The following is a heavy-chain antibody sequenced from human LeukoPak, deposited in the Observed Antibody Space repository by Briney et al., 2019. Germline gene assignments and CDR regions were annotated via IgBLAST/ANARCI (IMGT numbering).Heavy chain of an antibody. J-gene: IGHJ4*03. V-gene: IGHV4-39*01. Sequence: ASETLSLTCTVSGGSITSGSYHWGWIRQSPGKGLEWIGNTYYTGSAYYRPSLQSRVSISVDTSKKEFSLKLTSVTAADTAVYFCARGRECYAYSFDFWGQGTLVTVSS. CDR1: GGSITSGSYH. CDR2: TYYTGSA. D-gene: IGHD2-2*01. CDR3: ARGRECYAYSFDF.